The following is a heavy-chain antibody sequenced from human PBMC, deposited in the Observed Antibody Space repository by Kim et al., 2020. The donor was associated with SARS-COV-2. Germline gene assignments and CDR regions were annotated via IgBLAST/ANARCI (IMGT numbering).Heavy chain of an antibody. J-gene: IGHJ6*02. CDR3: ARVSGEGGNYYYYGMDV. Sequence: SETLSLTCTVSGGSISSGSYYWSWIRQPAGKGLEWIGRNYTSGSTNYNPTLKSPVTISVDTTKYQFSLKLISVTAADTAVYYCARVSGEGGNYYYYGMDVWGQGTTVTVSS. CDR2: NYTSGST. V-gene: IGHV4-61*02. CDR1: GGSISSGSYY. D-gene: IGHD3-16*01.